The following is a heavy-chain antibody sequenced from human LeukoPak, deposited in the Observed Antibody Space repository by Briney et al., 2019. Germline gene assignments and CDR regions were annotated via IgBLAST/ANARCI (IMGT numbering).Heavy chain of an antibody. V-gene: IGHV4-34*01. D-gene: IGHD3-10*01. Sequence: SETLSLTCAVYGGSFSGYYWSWIRQPPGKGLEWIGEINHSGSTNYNPSLKSRVTISVDTSKNQFSLKLSSVTAADTAVYYCARGGRLLWFWGQGTLVTVSS. CDR3: ARGGRLLWF. CDR1: GGSFSGYY. CDR2: INHSGST. J-gene: IGHJ4*02.